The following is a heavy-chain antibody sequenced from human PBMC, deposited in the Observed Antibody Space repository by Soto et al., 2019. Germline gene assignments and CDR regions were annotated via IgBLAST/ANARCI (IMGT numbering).Heavy chain of an antibody. V-gene: IGHV4-4*02. CDR3: ATGNVDSMLEY. CDR1: DGSISTYDW. J-gene: IGHJ4*02. D-gene: IGHD3-3*01. Sequence: PSETLSLTSFVFDGSISTYDWWTWVRQPPGKGLEWIGKMFHSGGADYSPSLKSRVTISADSSKNHFSLRLTAVTAADTAVYYCATGNVDSMLEYWGQGTQVTVSS. CDR2: MFHSGGA.